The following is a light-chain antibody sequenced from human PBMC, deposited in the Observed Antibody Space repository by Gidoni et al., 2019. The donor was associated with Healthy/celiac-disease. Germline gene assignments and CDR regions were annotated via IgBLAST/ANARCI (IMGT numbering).Light chain of an antibody. CDR2: AAS. CDR3: QQSYSTPRT. J-gene: IGKJ2*02. Sequence: DIKLTQSPSSLSASLGDRVTITCRASQSISSYLNWYQQKPGKAPKLLIYAASSLQSGVPSRFSGSGSGTDFTLTISSLQPEDFATYYCQQSYSTPRTFGQGTKLEIK. CDR1: QSISSY. V-gene: IGKV1-39*01.